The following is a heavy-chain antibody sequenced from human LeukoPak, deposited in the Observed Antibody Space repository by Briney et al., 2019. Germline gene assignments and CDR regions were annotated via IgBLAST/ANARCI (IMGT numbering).Heavy chain of an antibody. CDR3: ARGAAAGVDYYYYYMDV. Sequence: ASVKVSCKASGYTFTSYYMHWVRQAPGQGLEWMGIINPSGGSTSYAQKFQGRVTMTRDMSTSTVYMELSGLRSDDTAVYYCARGAAAGVDYYYYYMDVWGKGTTVTVSS. CDR2: INPSGGST. D-gene: IGHD6-19*01. J-gene: IGHJ6*03. V-gene: IGHV1-46*01. CDR1: GYTFTSYY.